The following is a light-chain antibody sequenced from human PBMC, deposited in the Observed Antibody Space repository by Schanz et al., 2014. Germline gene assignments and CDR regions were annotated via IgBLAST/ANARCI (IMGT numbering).Light chain of an antibody. CDR2: ANN. CDR3: CSYAGSNFVV. Sequence: QSVLTQPPSVSGAPGQRVTISCTGSTSNLGATYDVHWYQQLPGAAPKLLIYANNIRPSGVPDRFSGSKSGTSASLAITGLQAEDEADYYCCSYAGSNFVVFGGGTKLTVL. CDR1: TSNLGATYD. V-gene: IGLV1-40*01. J-gene: IGLJ2*01.